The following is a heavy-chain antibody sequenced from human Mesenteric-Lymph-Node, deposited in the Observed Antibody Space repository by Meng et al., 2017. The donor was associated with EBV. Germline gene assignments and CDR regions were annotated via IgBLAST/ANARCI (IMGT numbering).Heavy chain of an antibody. CDR2: INKSGST. CDR1: GGTFSDYS. D-gene: IGHD4-17*01. Sequence: GQLQQWDAGLLKPSETLSPACALYGGTFSDYSGTWIRQPQGKGPEWIGEINKSGSTNYSPSLKSRVTISVDTSKTQFSLSLRSVTPADTAVYYCARGPPTLTSYVYFDYWGQGILVTVSS. V-gene: IGHV4-34*01. CDR3: ARGPPTLTSYVYFDY. J-gene: IGHJ4*02.